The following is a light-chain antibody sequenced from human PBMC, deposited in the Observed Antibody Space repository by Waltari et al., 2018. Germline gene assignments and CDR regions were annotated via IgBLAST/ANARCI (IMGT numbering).Light chain of an antibody. Sequence: QLVLTQSPSASASLGASVKLTCTLSSGHSSNVIAWLQQQPEKGPGYLMRVNSDGSHSRGDEIPDRFSGSSSGAERYLPISSLQSEDEADYYCQTGGHGTWVFGGGTKLTVL. CDR2: VNSDGSH. CDR3: QTGGHGTWV. J-gene: IGLJ3*02. V-gene: IGLV4-69*01. CDR1: SGHSSNV.